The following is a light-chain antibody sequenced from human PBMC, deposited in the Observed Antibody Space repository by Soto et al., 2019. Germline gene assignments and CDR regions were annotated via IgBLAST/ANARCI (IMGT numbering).Light chain of an antibody. J-gene: IGKJ4*01. CDR1: QSLLHSNGYNY. CDR3: MQALQTPLT. CDR2: LGS. V-gene: IGKV2-28*01. Sequence: DIVMTQSPLSLPVTPGEPASISCRSSQSLLHSNGYNYLDWYLQKPGQSPQLLVYLGSIRAYGVPDRFSGSGSGTDFTLKISRVEAEDVGVYYCMQALQTPLTFGGGTKVEIK.